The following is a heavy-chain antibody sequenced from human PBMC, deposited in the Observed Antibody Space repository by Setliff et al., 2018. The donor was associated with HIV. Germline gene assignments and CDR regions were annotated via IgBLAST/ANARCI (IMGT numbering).Heavy chain of an antibody. Sequence: ASVKVSCKASGYTFTEFYVHWVRQAPGEGLEWIGWIYPNTGGTNYAQKFQGRVTMTRDTSIRTAYMELRMLTSDDTGIYYCTRSTTADWGQGTMVTVSS. CDR3: TRSTTAD. CDR1: GYTFTEFY. V-gene: IGHV1-2*02. D-gene: IGHD4-17*01. CDR2: IYPNTGGT. J-gene: IGHJ4*02.